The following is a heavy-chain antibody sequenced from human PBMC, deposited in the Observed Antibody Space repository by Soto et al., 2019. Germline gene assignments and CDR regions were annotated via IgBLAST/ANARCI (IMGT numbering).Heavy chain of an antibody. J-gene: IGHJ6*02. CDR3: AGPCGGDCYSGGYYYYGMDV. CDR2: IIPIFGTA. D-gene: IGHD2-21*02. Sequence: SVKVSCKASGGTFSSYAISWVRQAPGQGLEWMGGIIPIFGTANYAQKFQGRVTITADESTSTAYMELSSLRSEDTAVYYCAGPCGGDCYSGGYYYYGMDVWGQGTTVTVSS. CDR1: GGTFSSYA. V-gene: IGHV1-69*13.